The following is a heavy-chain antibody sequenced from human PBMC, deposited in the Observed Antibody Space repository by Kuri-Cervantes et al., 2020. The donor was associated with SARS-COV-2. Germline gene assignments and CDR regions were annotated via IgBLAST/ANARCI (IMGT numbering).Heavy chain of an antibody. D-gene: IGHD3-3*01. CDR2: IYPGDSDT. CDR3: ARSPGVSRYDFWSGTPAQFDY. Sequence: GGSLRLSCKGSGYSFTSYWIGWVRQMPGKGLEWMGIIYPGDSDTRYSPSFQGQVTISADKSISTAYLQWSSLKASDTAMYCCARSPGVSRYDFWSGTPAQFDYWGQGTLVTVSS. V-gene: IGHV5-51*01. J-gene: IGHJ4*02. CDR1: GYSFTSYW.